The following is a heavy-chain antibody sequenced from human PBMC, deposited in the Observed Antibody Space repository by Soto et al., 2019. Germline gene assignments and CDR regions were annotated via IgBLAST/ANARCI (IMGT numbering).Heavy chain of an antibody. D-gene: IGHD3-22*01. V-gene: IGHV3-48*01. CDR1: GFTFSSYS. CDR2: ISSSSSTI. CDR3: ATPNDSSGPPDAFDI. Sequence: GGSLRLSCAASGFTFSSYSMNWVRQAPGKGLEWVSYISSSSSTIYYADSVKGRFTISRDNAKNSLYLQMNSLRAEDTAVYYCATPNDSSGPPDAFDIWGQGTMVTVSS. J-gene: IGHJ3*02.